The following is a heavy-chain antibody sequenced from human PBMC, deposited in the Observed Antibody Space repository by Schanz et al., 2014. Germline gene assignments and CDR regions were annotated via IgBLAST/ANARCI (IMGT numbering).Heavy chain of an antibody. Sequence: DVQLLESGGGLVQPGGSLRLSCAASAFALNNYDMTWVRQAPGKGLEWVSCIRRSGGSTLYADSVQGRFTISRDDSKNMLYLQMNSLRAEDTAVYYCAKVWKDHRIAGRPGWSDGMDVWGQGTTVTVSS. D-gene: IGHD6-6*01. J-gene: IGHJ6*02. V-gene: IGHV3-23*01. CDR2: IRRSGGST. CDR1: AFALNNYD. CDR3: AKVWKDHRIAGRPGWSDGMDV.